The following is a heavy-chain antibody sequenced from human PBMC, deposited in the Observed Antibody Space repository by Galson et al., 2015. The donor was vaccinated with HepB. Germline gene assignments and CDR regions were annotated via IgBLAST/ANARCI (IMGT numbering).Heavy chain of an antibody. J-gene: IGHJ5*02. CDR2: VYSGGST. V-gene: IGHV3-53*01. CDR3: ARVRRFKDYDYWSAETPGWFDP. D-gene: IGHD3-3*01. CDR1: GFTVSSNY. Sequence: SLRLSCAASGFTVSSNYMTWVRQAPGKGLEWVSVVYSGGSTHYADSVKGRFTISRDNSKNTLFLQMNSLRAEDTAVYFCARVRRFKDYDYWSAETPGWFDPWGQGTLVTVSS.